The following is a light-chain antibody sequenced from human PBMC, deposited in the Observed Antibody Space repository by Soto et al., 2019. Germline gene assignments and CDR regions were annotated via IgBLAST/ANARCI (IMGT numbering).Light chain of an antibody. V-gene: IGKV1-39*01. Sequence: DIQMTQSPSSLSASVGDRVTITCRASQSISTYLNWYQQKPGKAPNLLLYAASSLQGGVPSRFSGSGSVTDFTLTISSLQPEDFATYYCQQSYNTPHTFGQGTKVEIK. CDR1: QSISTY. CDR3: QQSYNTPHT. CDR2: AAS. J-gene: IGKJ1*01.